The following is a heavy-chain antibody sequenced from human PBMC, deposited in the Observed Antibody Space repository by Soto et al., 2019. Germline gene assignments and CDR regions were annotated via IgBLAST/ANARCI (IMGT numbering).Heavy chain of an antibody. J-gene: IGHJ5*01. CDR2: IFYSGGT. CDR1: GGSITGHY. Sequence: KPSETLSLTCAVSGGSITGHYWIWIRQPPGKGLEWIGYIFYSGGTNYNPSLKSRVTISVDTSKNHFSLKLSSVTAADTALYYCARVGSSGWAPDSWGQGTLVTVSS. CDR3: ARVGSSGWAPDS. D-gene: IGHD6-19*01. V-gene: IGHV4-59*11.